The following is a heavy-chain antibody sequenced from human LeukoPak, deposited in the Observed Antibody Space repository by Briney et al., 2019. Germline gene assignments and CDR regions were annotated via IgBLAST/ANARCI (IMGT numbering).Heavy chain of an antibody. Sequence: SQTLSLTCTVSGGSISSGDYYWSWIRQPPGKGLEWIGYIYYSGSTYYNPSLKSRVTISVDTSKNQFSLKLSSVTAADTAVYYCARGLTYYDILSGYYMYYFDDWGQGTLVTVSS. CDR3: ARGLTYYDILSGYYMYYFDD. J-gene: IGHJ4*02. CDR1: GGSISSGDYY. D-gene: IGHD3-9*01. V-gene: IGHV4-30-4*01. CDR2: IYYSGST.